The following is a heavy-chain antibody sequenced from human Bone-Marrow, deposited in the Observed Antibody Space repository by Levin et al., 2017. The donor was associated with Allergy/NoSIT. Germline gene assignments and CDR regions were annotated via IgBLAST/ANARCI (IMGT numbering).Heavy chain of an antibody. D-gene: IGHD2/OR15-2a*01. V-gene: IGHV3-23*01. Sequence: GGSLRLSCVASGFTFNAYAMNWVRRAPGKGLEWVSAMSGTTGSHYYADSVKGRFTISRDSSKNTLFLHMDSLRVVDTATSYCAKGTTVYFYYNGMDAWGQGTTVTVFS. CDR2: MSGTTGSH. CDR1: GFTFNAYA. CDR3: AKGTTVYFYYNGMDA. J-gene: IGHJ6*02.